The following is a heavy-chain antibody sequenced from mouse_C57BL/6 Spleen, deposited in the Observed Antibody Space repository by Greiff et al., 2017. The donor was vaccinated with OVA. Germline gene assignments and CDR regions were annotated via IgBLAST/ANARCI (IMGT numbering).Heavy chain of an antibody. V-gene: IGHV1-15*01. CDR2: IDPETGGT. D-gene: IGHD2-4*01. Sequence: QVQLQQSGAELVRPGASVTLSCKASGYTFTDYEMHWVKQTPVHGLEWIGAIDPETGGTAYNQKFKGKAILTADKSSSTAYMERRSLTSEDSAVYDGTRRGYDYDGWWYCDVWGTGTTVTVSS. CDR3: TRRGYDYDGWWYCDV. J-gene: IGHJ1*03. CDR1: GYTFTDYE.